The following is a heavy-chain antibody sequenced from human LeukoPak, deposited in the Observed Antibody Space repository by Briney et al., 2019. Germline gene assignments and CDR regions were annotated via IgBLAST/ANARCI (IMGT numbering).Heavy chain of an antibody. J-gene: IGHJ3*02. CDR3: AREQQLVDGVFDI. CDR2: ISYDGSNK. Sequence: GGSLRLSCAASGFTFSSYGMHWVRQAPGKGLEWVAVISYDGSNKYYADSVKGRFTISRDNSKNTLYLQMNSLRAEDTAVYYCAREQQLVDGVFDIWGQGTMVTVSS. CDR1: GFTFSSYG. D-gene: IGHD6-13*01. V-gene: IGHV3-30*03.